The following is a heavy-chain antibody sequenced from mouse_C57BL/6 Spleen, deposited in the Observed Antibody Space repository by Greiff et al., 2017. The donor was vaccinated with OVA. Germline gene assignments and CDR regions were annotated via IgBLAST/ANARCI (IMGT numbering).Heavy chain of an antibody. D-gene: IGHD2-4*01. CDR2: IYPGGGYT. V-gene: IGHV1-63*01. J-gene: IGHJ4*01. CDR1: GYTFTNYW. CDR3: AREGIYYDYDRFYAMDY. Sequence: VQLQQSGAELVRPGTSVKMSCKASGYTFTNYWIGWAKQRPGHGLEWIGDIYPGGGYTKYNEKFKGKAKLTADKSSSTAYMQFSSLTSEDSAIYYCAREGIYYDYDRFYAMDYWGQGTSVTVSS.